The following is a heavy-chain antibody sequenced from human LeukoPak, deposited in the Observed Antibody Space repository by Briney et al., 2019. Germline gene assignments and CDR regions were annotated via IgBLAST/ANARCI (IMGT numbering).Heavy chain of an antibody. Sequence: SSETLSLTCAVYGGSFSGYYWSWIRQPPGKGLEWIGEINHSGSTNYNPSLKSRVTISVDTSKNQFSLKLSSVTAADTAVYYCARDYSGYDLRGGFDYWGQGTLVTVSS. V-gene: IGHV4-34*01. D-gene: IGHD5-12*01. CDR3: ARDYSGYDLRGGFDY. CDR2: INHSGST. CDR1: GGSFSGYY. J-gene: IGHJ4*02.